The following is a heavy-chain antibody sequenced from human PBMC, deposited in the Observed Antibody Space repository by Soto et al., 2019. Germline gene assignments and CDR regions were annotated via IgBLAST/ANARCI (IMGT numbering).Heavy chain of an antibody. CDR3: AKAPGMIVVVIRYGMDV. CDR1: GFTFSSYA. CDR2: ISGSGGST. J-gene: IGHJ6*02. Sequence: PGGSLRLSCAASGFTFSSYAMSWVRQAPGKGLEWVSAISGSGGSTYYADSVKGRFTTSRDNSKNTLYLQMNSLRAEDTAVYYCAKAPGMIVVVIRYGMDVWGQGTTVTVSS. V-gene: IGHV3-23*01. D-gene: IGHD3-22*01.